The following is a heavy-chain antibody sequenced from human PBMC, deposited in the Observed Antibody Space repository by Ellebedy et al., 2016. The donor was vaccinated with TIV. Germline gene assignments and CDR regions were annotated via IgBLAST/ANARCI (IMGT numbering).Heavy chain of an antibody. CDR3: AREIQWFGELLYYYYYGMDV. D-gene: IGHD3-10*01. CDR2: IYSGGST. Sequence: GESLKISXAASGFTVSSNYMSWVRQAPGKGLEWVSVIYSGGSTYYADSVKGRFTISRDNSKNTLYLQMNSLRAEDTAVYYCAREIQWFGELLYYYYYGMDVWGQGTTVTVSS. CDR1: GFTVSSNY. J-gene: IGHJ6*02. V-gene: IGHV3-66*01.